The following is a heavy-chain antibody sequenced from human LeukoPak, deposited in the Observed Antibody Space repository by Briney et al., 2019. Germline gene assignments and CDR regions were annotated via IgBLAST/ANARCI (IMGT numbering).Heavy chain of an antibody. CDR2: ISGSGGSP. J-gene: IGHJ4*02. V-gene: IGHV3-23*01. CDR1: GFTFSSYS. Sequence: GGSLRLSCAASGFTFSSYSMNWVRQAPGKGLEWVSGISGSGGSPYYADSVKGRFTISRDNSKNTLYLQMNSLRAEDTAVYYCARSAGGWHFDYWGQGTLVTVSS. CDR3: ARSAGGWHFDY. D-gene: IGHD6-19*01.